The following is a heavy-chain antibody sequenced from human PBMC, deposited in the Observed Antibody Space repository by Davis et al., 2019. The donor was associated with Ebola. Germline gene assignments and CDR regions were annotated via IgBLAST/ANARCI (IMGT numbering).Heavy chain of an antibody. CDR1: GGSISSYY. V-gene: IGHV4-59*01. CDR3: ARGARGGYSRIYYYYGMDV. CDR2: IYYSGST. J-gene: IGHJ6*02. Sequence: MPSETLSLTCTVSGGSISSYYWSWIRQPPGKGLGWIGYIYYSGSTNYNPSLKSRVTISVDTSKNQFSLKLSSVTTADTAVYYCARGARGGYSRIYYYYGMDVWGQGTTVTVSS. D-gene: IGHD5-24*01.